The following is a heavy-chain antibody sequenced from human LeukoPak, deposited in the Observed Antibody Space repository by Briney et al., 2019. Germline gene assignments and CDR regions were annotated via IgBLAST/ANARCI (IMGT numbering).Heavy chain of an antibody. CDR3: ARGYCSSPSCYGGAY. CDR1: GYTFTIYA. D-gene: IGHD2-2*01. V-gene: IGHV7-4-1*02. CDR2: INTNTGNP. J-gene: IGHJ4*02. Sequence: ASVTVSFTGSGYTFTIYAMNWVRQAPGQGLGWMGWINTNTGNPTYAQGFTGRFVFSLDTSVATAYLQISSLKAEDTAVYYCARGYCSSPSCYGGAYWGQGTLVTVSS.